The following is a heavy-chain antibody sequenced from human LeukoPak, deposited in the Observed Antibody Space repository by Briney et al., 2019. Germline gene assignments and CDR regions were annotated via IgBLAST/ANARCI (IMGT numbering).Heavy chain of an antibody. Sequence: GGSMRLSCAASGFTFSSYGMHWVRQAPGKGLEWVAFIRYDGSNKYYADSVKGRFTISRDNSKNTLYLQMNSLRAEDTAVYYCAKDLEGAAASFDYWGQGTLVTVSS. CDR3: AKDLEGAAASFDY. V-gene: IGHV3-30*02. CDR2: IRYDGSNK. CDR1: GFTFSSYG. D-gene: IGHD6-13*01. J-gene: IGHJ4*02.